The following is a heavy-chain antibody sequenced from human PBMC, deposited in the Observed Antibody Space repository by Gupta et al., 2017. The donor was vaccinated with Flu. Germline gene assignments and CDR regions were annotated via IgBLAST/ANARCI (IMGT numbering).Heavy chain of an antibody. D-gene: IGHD6-25*01. CDR2: IGGTGAPT. CDR3: SRARLHNNWLDP. Sequence: EEQVLESGGGLVQPGGSLRLPCAASGFSFRSFAMGWVRQAPGKGLEWVSTIGGTGAPTCGVASVKGRFTISRDNAKNTLSLQITSMRVGDTAVYDCSRARLHNNWLDPWGQGTLVTVSS. V-gene: IGHV3-23*01. J-gene: IGHJ5*02. CDR1: GFSFRSFA.